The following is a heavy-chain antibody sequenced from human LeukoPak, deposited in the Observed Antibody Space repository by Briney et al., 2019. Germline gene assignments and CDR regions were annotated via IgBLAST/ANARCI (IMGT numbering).Heavy chain of an antibody. D-gene: IGHD5-24*01. V-gene: IGHV3-23*01. CDR1: GFTFSSYA. Sequence: GGSLRLSCAASGFTFSSYAMSWVRQAPGKGLEWVSAISGSGGITYYADSVKGRFTISRDNSKNMLYLQMNSLRAEDTAIYYCAKAKKDGSTSYFDYWGQGTLVTVSS. J-gene: IGHJ4*02. CDR3: AKAKKDGSTSYFDY. CDR2: ISGSGGIT.